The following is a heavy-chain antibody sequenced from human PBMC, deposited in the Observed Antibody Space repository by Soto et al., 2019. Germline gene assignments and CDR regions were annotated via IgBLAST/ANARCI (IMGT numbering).Heavy chain of an antibody. CDR1: GFTFSSYS. J-gene: IGHJ1*01. D-gene: IGHD3-10*01. CDR3: ARDLGDSGSYSPRWYFQH. Sequence: GGSLRLSCAASGFTFSSYSMNWVRQAPGKGLEWVSSISSSSSYIYYADSVKGRFTISRDNAKNSLYLQMNSLRAEDTAVYYCARDLGDSGSYSPRWYFQHWGQGTLVTVFS. CDR2: ISSSSSYI. V-gene: IGHV3-21*01.